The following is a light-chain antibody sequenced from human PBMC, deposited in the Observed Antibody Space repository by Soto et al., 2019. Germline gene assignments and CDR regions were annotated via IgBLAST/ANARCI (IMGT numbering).Light chain of an antibody. V-gene: IGKV3D-15*01. CDR2: QTS. Sequence: EIVLTQSPATLSSFPGDRVTLSCRASQYINTRLAWYQHRPGQAPRLLIYQTSLRAAGIPARFSASGSGTEFTLTISSLQSEDFAVYYCQQYHKWPPLTFGGGTKVDIK. CDR1: QYINTR. J-gene: IGKJ4*01. CDR3: QQYHKWPPLT.